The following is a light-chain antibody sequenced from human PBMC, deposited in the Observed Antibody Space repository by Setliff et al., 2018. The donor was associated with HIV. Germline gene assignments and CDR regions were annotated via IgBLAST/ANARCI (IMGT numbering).Light chain of an antibody. CDR3: TSYTTSRTVV. CDR1: SSDVGLYNY. V-gene: IGLV2-14*01. Sequence: QSVLTQPASVSGSPGQSITISCTGTSSDVGLYNYVSWYQQHPGKVPKVMIYDVTNRPSGVSNRFSGSKSGNTASLTISGLQAEDEADYYCTSYTTSRTVVFGGGTKVTV. CDR2: DVT. J-gene: IGLJ2*01.